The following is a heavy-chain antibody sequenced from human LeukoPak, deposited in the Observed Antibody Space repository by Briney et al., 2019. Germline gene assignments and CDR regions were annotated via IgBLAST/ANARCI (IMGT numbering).Heavy chain of an antibody. CDR1: GGSISSSNW. Sequence: PSETLSLTCAVSGGSISSSNWWSWVRQPPEKGLEWIGEISQSGSTNYNPSLKSRVTMSVDKSKNQFSLKLTSVTAADTAVYYCARAGRYYDSTGYYWYFDFWGQGTLVTVSS. D-gene: IGHD3-22*01. V-gene: IGHV4-4*02. J-gene: IGHJ4*02. CDR2: ISQSGST. CDR3: ARAGRYYDSTGYYWYFDF.